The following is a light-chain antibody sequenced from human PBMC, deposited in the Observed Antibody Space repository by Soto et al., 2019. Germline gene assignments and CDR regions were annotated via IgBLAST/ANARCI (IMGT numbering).Light chain of an antibody. Sequence: QSVLTQPASVSGSPGQSITISCTGTSSDVGAYNFVSWYQQYPGKAPKVMIYEVNNRPSGVSNRFSGSKSGNTASLTISGLQAEDEADYYCATWNDGVFVFGIGTKVTVL. J-gene: IGLJ1*01. V-gene: IGLV2-14*01. CDR3: ATWNDGVFV. CDR1: SSDVGAYNF. CDR2: EVN.